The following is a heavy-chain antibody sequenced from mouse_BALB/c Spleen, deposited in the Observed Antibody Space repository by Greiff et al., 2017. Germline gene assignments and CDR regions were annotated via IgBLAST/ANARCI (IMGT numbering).Heavy chain of an antibody. CDR3: AREGYRGSTYYFDY. Sequence: QVQLQQSGAELVRPGTSVKISCKASGYTFTNYWLGWVKQRPGHGLEWIGDIYPGGGYTNYNEKFKGKATLTADTSSSTAYMQLSSLTSEDSAVYFCAREGYRGSTYYFDYWGQGTTLTVSS. J-gene: IGHJ2*01. CDR2: IYPGGGYT. CDR1: GYTFTNYW. D-gene: IGHD1-1*01. V-gene: IGHV1-63*02.